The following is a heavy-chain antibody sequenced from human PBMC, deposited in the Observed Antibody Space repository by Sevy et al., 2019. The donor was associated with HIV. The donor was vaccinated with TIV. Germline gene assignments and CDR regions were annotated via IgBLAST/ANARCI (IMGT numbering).Heavy chain of an antibody. J-gene: IGHJ6*02. CDR1: GFTFSSYA. D-gene: IGHD2-2*01. CDR2: ISSNGSST. CDR3: VKDVTVVVPAAIKEYYYYYGMDV. V-gene: IGHV3-64D*06. Sequence: GGSLRLSCSASGFTFSSYAMHWVRQAPGKGLEYVSAISSNGSSTYYADSVKGRFTISRDNSKNTLYLQMSSLRAEDTAVYYCVKDVTVVVPAAIKEYYYYYGMDVWGQGTTVTVSS.